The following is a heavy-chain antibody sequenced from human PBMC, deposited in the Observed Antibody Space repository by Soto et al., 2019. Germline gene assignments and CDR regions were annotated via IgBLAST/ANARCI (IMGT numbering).Heavy chain of an antibody. V-gene: IGHV3-30*03. CDR1: GFTFSSYG. J-gene: IGHJ5*02. CDR3: XKXXDYSNRIVGWLDP. Sequence: ESGGGXVXXGRSLRLSCAASGFTFSSYGMHWVRQAPGKGLEWVALISYDGSDKYYADSVKGRFTISRDXXXXXXXXXXXXXXXXXXXXXXXXKXXDYSNRIVGWLDPWGQGTLVXV. CDR2: ISYDGSDK. D-gene: IGHD4-4*01.